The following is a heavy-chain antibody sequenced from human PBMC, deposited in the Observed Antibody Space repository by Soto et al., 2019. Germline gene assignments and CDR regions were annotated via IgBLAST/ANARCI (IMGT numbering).Heavy chain of an antibody. J-gene: IGHJ3*02. D-gene: IGHD6-19*01. CDR2: IIPTFGTA. Sequence: QVQLVQSGAEMREPGSSVKVSCKASGGTFSSSAINWLRQAPGQGPEWMGGIIPTFGTANYIEEFRGRVTITADTSKSTSYMEVSSRTSEDAAMYFCARSETAGHRGFDIWGQGTMVTVSS. CDR3: ARSETAGHRGFDI. CDR1: GGTFSSSA. V-gene: IGHV1-69*06.